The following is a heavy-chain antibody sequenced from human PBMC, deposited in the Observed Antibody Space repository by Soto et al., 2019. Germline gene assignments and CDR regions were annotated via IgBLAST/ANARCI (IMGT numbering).Heavy chain of an antibody. CDR2: ISGSGGST. V-gene: IGHV3-23*01. J-gene: IGHJ4*02. CDR3: AVGSSGWYSFGY. CDR1: GFTFSSYA. Sequence: GGSLRLSCAASGFTFSSYAMSWVRPAPGKGLEWVSAISGSGGSTYYADSVKGRFTISRDNSKNTLYLQMNSLRAEDTAVYYCAVGSSGWYSFGYWGQGTLVTVSS. D-gene: IGHD6-19*01.